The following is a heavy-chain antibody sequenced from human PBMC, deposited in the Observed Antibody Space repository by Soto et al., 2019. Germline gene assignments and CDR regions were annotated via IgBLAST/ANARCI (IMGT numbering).Heavy chain of an antibody. Sequence: SETLSLTCTVSGGSVSSGSYYWSWIRQPPGKGLEWIGYTYYSGSTNYNPSLKSRVTISVDTSKNQFSLKLSSVTAADPAVYYCARDDNSIGWYRGVYYYGMDVWGQGTTVTVSS. CDR1: GGSVSSGSYY. V-gene: IGHV4-61*01. CDR3: ARDDNSIGWYRGVYYYGMDV. D-gene: IGHD6-19*01. J-gene: IGHJ6*02. CDR2: TYYSGST.